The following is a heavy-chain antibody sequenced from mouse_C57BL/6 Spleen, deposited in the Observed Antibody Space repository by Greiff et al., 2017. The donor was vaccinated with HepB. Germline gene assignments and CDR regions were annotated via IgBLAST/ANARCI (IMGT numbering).Heavy chain of an antibody. J-gene: IGHJ2*01. CDR1: GFTFSDYG. CDR3: ARPGGRGYFDY. D-gene: IGHD3-3*01. CDR2: ISSGSSTI. Sequence: DVKLVESGGGLVKPGGSLKLSCAASGFTFSDYGMHWVRQAPEKGLEWVAYISSGSSTIYYADTVKGRFTISRDNAKNTLFLQMTSLRSEDTAMYYCARPGGRGYFDYWGQGTTLTVSS. V-gene: IGHV5-17*01.